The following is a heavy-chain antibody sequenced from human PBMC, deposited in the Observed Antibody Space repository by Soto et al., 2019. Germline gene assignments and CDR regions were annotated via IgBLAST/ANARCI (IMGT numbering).Heavy chain of an antibody. CDR3: AKDTIAVAPTFDY. J-gene: IGHJ4*02. CDR1: GFTFSSYG. D-gene: IGHD6-19*01. V-gene: IGHV3-30*18. CDR2: ISYDGRNK. Sequence: QVQLVESGGGVVQPGRSLRLSCAASGFTFSSYGMHWVRQAPGKGLEWVAVISYDGRNKYYADSVKGRFTISSDNSKTALYRQMNSLRAEDTAVYYGAKDTIAVAPTFDYWGQGTLVTVSS.